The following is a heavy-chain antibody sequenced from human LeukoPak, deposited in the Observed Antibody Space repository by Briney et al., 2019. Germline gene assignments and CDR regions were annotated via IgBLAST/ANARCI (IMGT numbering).Heavy chain of an antibody. J-gene: IGHJ4*02. V-gene: IGHV4-59*01. Sequence: SETLSLTCTVSGGSISSYYWSWIRQPPGKGLEWIGYIYYSGSTNYNPSLKSRVTISVDTSKNQFSLKLSSVTAAETAVYYCARGGYSYDYWGQGTLVTVSS. CDR3: ARGGYSYDY. D-gene: IGHD5-18*01. CDR2: IYYSGST. CDR1: GGSISSYY.